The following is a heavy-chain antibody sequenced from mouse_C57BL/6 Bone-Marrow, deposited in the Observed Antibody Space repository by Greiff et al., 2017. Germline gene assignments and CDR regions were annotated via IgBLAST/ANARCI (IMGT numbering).Heavy chain of an antibody. V-gene: IGHV14-3*01. CDR3: ARALITTVVHNYFDY. Sequence: EVKLQESVAELVRPGASVKLSCTASGFNIKNTYMHWVKQRPEQGLEWIGRIDPANGNTKYAPKFQGKATITADTSSNTAYLQLSSLTSEDTAIYYCARALITTVVHNYFDYWGQGTTLTVSS. CDR2: IDPANGNT. CDR1: GFNIKNTY. J-gene: IGHJ2*01. D-gene: IGHD1-1*01.